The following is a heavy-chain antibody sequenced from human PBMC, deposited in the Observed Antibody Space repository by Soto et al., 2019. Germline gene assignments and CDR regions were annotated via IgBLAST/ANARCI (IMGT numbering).Heavy chain of an antibody. J-gene: IGHJ4*02. Sequence: GGSLRLSCAASGFTFSSYGMHWVRQAPGKGLEWVAVIWYDGSNKYYADSVKGRFTISRDNSKNTLYLQMNSLRAEDTAVYYCASTLPNSSGWYVDYFDYWGQGTLVTVSS. V-gene: IGHV3-33*01. CDR3: ASTLPNSSGWYVDYFDY. CDR1: GFTFSSYG. CDR2: IWYDGSNK. D-gene: IGHD6-19*01.